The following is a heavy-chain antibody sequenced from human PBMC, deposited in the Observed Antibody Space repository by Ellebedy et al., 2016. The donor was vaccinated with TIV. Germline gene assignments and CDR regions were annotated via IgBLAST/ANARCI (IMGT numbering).Heavy chain of an antibody. V-gene: IGHV3-7*01. CDR2: IKQDGSET. Sequence: GGSLKISCTTFGFIFTNYWMSWVRQAPGKGLEWVANIKQDGSETYYVDSVKGRFTISRDNAKKSVYLQMNSLRAEDMAVYYCARFAVPSFNGNYYNDAFDIWGQGTMVTVSS. D-gene: IGHD1-26*01. CDR3: ARFAVPSFNGNYYNDAFDI. CDR1: GFIFTNYW. J-gene: IGHJ3*02.